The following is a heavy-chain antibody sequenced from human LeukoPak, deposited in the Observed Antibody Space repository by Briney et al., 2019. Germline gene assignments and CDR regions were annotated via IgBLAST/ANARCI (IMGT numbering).Heavy chain of an antibody. CDR3: ARAYGSGRGNWFDP. D-gene: IGHD3-10*01. CDR1: GFTFSSYW. CDR2: INSDGSST. Sequence: GGSLRLSCAASGFTFSSYWMHWVRQAPGKGPVWVSRINSDGSSTSYADSVKGRFTISRDNAKNTLYLQMNSLRAEDTAVYYCARAYGSGRGNWFDPWGQGTLVTVSS. V-gene: IGHV3-74*01. J-gene: IGHJ5*02.